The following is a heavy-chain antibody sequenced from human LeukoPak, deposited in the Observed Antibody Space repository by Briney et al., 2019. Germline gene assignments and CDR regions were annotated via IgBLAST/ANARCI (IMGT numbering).Heavy chain of an antibody. D-gene: IGHD6-6*01. Sequence: GGSLRLSCAASGFTFSSYAMSWVRQAPGKGLEWVSAISGSGGSTYYADSVKGRFTISRDNSKNTLYLQMNSLRAEDTAVYYCASPYSSSSLYYYYDMDVWGQGTTVTVSS. CDR2: ISGSGGST. J-gene: IGHJ6*02. CDR1: GFTFSSYA. CDR3: ASPYSSSSLYYYYDMDV. V-gene: IGHV3-23*01.